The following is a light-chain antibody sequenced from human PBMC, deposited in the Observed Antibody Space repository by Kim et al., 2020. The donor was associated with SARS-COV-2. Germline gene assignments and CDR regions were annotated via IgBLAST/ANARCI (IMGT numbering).Light chain of an antibody. J-gene: IGLJ3*02. CDR3: QVWDSSSDGWV. CDR1: NIGSKS. V-gene: IGLV3-21*04. CDR2: YDS. Sequence: APGKTARITCGGNNIGSKSVHWYQQKPGQAPVLVIYYDSDRPSGIPERFSGSNSGNTATLTISRVEAGDEADYYCQVWDSSSDGWVFGGGTQLTVL.